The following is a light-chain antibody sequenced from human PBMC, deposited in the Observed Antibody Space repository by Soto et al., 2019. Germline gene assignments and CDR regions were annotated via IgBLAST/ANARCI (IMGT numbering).Light chain of an antibody. V-gene: IGKV3-20*01. CDR1: QSVSSSY. Sequence: EKGLTQSPGTLSLSPGERVTLSCRASQSVSSSYLAWYQQKPGQAPRLLIYGASSRATGIPERFSGSGSGTDFTLTISRLEPEDFAVYYCQQYGGSPRTFGQGTKVDIK. CDR2: GAS. J-gene: IGKJ1*01. CDR3: QQYGGSPRT.